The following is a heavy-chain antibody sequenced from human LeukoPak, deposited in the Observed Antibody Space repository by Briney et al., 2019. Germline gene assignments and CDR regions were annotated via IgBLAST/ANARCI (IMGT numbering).Heavy chain of an antibody. CDR2: ISTSSSYI. CDR1: GFTFSSYN. V-gene: IGHV3-21*01. J-gene: IGHJ5*02. D-gene: IGHD2-2*01. Sequence: PGGSLRLSCAASGFTFSSYNMNWVRQAPGKGLEWVSFISTSSSYIHYADSVKGRFTISRDNAKNSLFLQMNSLRAEDTAVYYCARDGCSSTSCRFYNWFDPWGQGTLVTVSS. CDR3: ARDGCSSTSCRFYNWFDP.